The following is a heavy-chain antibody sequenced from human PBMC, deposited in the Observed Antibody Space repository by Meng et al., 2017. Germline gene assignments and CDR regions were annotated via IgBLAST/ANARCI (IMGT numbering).Heavy chain of an antibody. V-gene: IGHV4-39*01. D-gene: IGHD6-19*01. J-gene: IGHJ4*02. Sequence: QLQLQESGPGLVKPSETLSLTCIVSGGSISSSTSYWGWIRQPPGKGLEWIGSISDSGNTYYSPSLRSRVTISVDTSKNQFSLKLTSVAAADMAVYYCATSISGWYYFNFWGQGTLVTVSS. CDR2: ISDSGNT. CDR1: GGSISSSTSY. CDR3: ATSISGWYYFNF.